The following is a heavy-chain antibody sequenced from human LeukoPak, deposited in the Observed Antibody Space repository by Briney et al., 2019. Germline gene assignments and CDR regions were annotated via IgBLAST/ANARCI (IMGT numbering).Heavy chain of an antibody. CDR2: IYYSGST. Sequence: SETLSLTCTVSGGSISSHYWSWIRQPPGKGLEWIGYIYYSGSTNYNPSLKSRVTISVDTSKNQFSLKLSSVTAAYTAVYYCARDDRGYSSYGLMGYYYYYMDVWGKGTTVTVSS. J-gene: IGHJ6*03. CDR3: ARDDRGYSSYGLMGYYYYYMDV. V-gene: IGHV4-59*11. D-gene: IGHD5-12*01. CDR1: GGSISSHY.